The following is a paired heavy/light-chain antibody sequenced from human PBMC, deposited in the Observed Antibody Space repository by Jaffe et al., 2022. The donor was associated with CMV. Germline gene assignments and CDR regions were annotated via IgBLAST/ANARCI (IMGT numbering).Heavy chain of an antibody. D-gene: IGHD3-10*01. V-gene: IGHV3-33*01. CDR3: ARGSPHYGSGTLLDS. J-gene: IGHJ4*02. Sequence: QVQLVESGGGVVQPGKSLRLSCEASGFPFSSHVIHWVRQAPGKGLEWVAVLWFDSTNEFYTDSVRGRFTVSRDNLKNTSWLQMSSLRVEDSATYYCARGSPHYGSGTLLDSWGQGSRVTVSS. CDR2: LWFDSTNE. CDR1: GFPFSSHV.
Light chain of an antibody. V-gene: IGKV3-20*01. CDR3: QHSGSTSWT. CDR2: GSS. CDR1: QSVSSMH. Sequence: VLTQSPDILSLSPGERATLSCRASQSVSSMHLAWFQQKPGQAPRLLLYGSSSRAAGIPGRFSGSGSGTDFSLSISRLEPEDFAVYYCQHSGSTSWTFGQGTRVEIK. J-gene: IGKJ1*01.